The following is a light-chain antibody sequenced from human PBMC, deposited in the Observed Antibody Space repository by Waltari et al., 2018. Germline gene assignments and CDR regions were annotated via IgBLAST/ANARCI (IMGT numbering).Light chain of an antibody. V-gene: IGLV1-44*01. CDR2: SNY. CDR1: SSNIGSHT. Sequence: QSVLTQPPSASGTPGQRVTISCSGSSSNIGSHTVNWYQQLPGTAPKLLIYSNYQRPSGVPDRFSGSRSGTSASLAISGVQSEDEADYYCAAWDDGLSGRSWVFGGGTKLTVL. J-gene: IGLJ3*02. CDR3: AAWDDGLSGRSWV.